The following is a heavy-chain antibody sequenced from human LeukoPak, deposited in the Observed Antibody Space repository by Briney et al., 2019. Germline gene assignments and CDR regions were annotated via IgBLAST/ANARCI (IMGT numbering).Heavy chain of an antibody. Sequence: SQTLSLTFVISGDSVSNNVAVWNWIRQSPSRGLEWLGRTYCRSKWHNHYAVSMESRITISPDTSKNQFYLQLDSVTPEDTAVYYCARDAVGASPFEYWGQGTLVTVSS. CDR2: TYCRSKWHN. D-gene: IGHD1-26*01. J-gene: IGHJ4*02. CDR3: ARDAVGASPFEY. V-gene: IGHV6-1*01. CDR1: GDSVSNNVAV.